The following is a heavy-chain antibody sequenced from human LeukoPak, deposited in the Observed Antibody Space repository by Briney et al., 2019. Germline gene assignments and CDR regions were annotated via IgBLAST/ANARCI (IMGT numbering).Heavy chain of an antibody. Sequence: ASETLSLTCAVSGYSISSGHYWGWIRQPPGKGLEWIGSIYHSGSTYYNPSLKSRVTISVDTSKNQFSLKLSSVTAADTAVYYCAGNVDIVATITAPFDYWGQGTLVTVSS. CDR2: IYHSGST. V-gene: IGHV4-38-2*01. D-gene: IGHD5-12*01. CDR3: AGNVDIVATITAPFDY. CDR1: GYSISSGHY. J-gene: IGHJ4*02.